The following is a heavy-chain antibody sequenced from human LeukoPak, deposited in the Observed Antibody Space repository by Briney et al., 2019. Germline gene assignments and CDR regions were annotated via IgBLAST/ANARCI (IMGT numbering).Heavy chain of an antibody. CDR1: GFTFSSYG. Sequence: GGSLRLSCAASGFTFSSYGMHWVRQAPGKGLEWVAFIRYDGSNKYYADSVKGRFTISRDNSKNTLYLQMNSQRAEDTAVYYCAKDSVVAAAVLWYWGQGTLVTVSS. CDR2: IRYDGSNK. CDR3: AKDSVVAAAVLWY. J-gene: IGHJ4*02. V-gene: IGHV3-30*02. D-gene: IGHD6-13*01.